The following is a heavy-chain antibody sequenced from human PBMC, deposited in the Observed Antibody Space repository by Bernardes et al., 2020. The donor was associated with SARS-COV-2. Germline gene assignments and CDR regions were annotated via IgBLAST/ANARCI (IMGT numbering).Heavy chain of an antibody. V-gene: IGHV1-69*13. J-gene: IGHJ5*02. CDR3: ARDPYYYGSGSYYMWPNWFDP. Sequence: SVKVSCKASGGTFSSYAISWVRQAPGQGLEWMGRIIPIFGTANYAQKFQGRFTITADESTCTAYMELSSLRSEDTAVYYCARDPYYYGSGSYYMWPNWFDPWGQGTLVTVSS. D-gene: IGHD3-10*01. CDR2: IIPIFGTA. CDR1: GGTFSSYA.